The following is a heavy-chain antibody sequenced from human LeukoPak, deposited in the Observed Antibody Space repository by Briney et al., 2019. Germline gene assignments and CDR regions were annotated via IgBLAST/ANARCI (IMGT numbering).Heavy chain of an antibody. CDR1: GFTFSSYS. CDR2: ISSSSSYI. Sequence: GALRLSCAASGFTFSSYSMNWVRQAPGKGLEWVSSISSSSSYIYYADSMKGRFTISRDNAKNSLYLQMNSLRAEDTAVYYCAKAMATQRQGAFDIWGQGTMVTVSS. CDR3: AKAMATQRQGAFDI. V-gene: IGHV3-21*01. D-gene: IGHD5-24*01. J-gene: IGHJ3*02.